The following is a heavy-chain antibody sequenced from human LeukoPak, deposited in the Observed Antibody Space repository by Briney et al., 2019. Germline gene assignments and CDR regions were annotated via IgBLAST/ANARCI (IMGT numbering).Heavy chain of an antibody. J-gene: IGHJ4*02. D-gene: IGHD1-7*01. Sequence: GGSLRLSCVASGFTFNTFAMIWVRQPPGKGLEWVSSIFQGGGEIHYADSVRGRFTISRDNSKNTLFLQMNSLRAEDTAIYYCAAVLAGTTVYWGQGTLVTVSS. CDR3: AAVLAGTTVY. V-gene: IGHV3-23*01. CDR2: IFQGGGEI. CDR1: GFTFNTFA.